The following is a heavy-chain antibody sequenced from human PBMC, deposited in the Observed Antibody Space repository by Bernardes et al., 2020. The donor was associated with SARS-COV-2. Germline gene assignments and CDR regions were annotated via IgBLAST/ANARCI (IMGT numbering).Heavy chain of an antibody. V-gene: IGHV4-39*02. J-gene: IGHJ4*02. Sequence: SETLSLTCAVSGGSISSPGYYWGWLRQPPGKGLEWIASIYYTGSTYYNPSLRSRVTISIDTSKNQFSLELSSVTAADTAVYYCARDTHCDYWGQGTRVKVSS. CDR2: IYYTGST. CDR1: GGSISSPGYY. CDR3: ARDTHCDY.